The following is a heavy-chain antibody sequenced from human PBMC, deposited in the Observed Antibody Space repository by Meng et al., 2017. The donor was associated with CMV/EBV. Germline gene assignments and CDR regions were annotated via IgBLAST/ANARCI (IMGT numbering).Heavy chain of an antibody. J-gene: IGHJ6*02. CDR1: YS. Sequence: YSMNWVRQAPGKGLERVSSISSSSSYIYYADSVKGRFTISRDNAKNSLYLQMNSLRAEDTAVYYCARDFGSWSGTTDYYYYYGMDVWGQGTTVTVSS. CDR2: ISSSSSYI. D-gene: IGHD3-3*01. CDR3: ARDFGSWSGTTDYYYYYGMDV. V-gene: IGHV3-21*01.